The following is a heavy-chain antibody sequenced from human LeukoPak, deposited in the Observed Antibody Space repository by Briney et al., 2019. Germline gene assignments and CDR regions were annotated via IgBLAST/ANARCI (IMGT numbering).Heavy chain of an antibody. CDR2: IYYSGST. CDR3: AGEREYQLPD. Sequence: SETLSLTCTVSGGSISSGGYYWSWIRQHPGKGLEWIGYIYYSGSTYYNPSLKSRVTISVDTSKNQFSLKLSSVTAADTAAYYCAGEREYQLPDWGQGTLVTVSS. J-gene: IGHJ4*02. V-gene: IGHV4-31*03. CDR1: GGSISSGGYY. D-gene: IGHD2-2*01.